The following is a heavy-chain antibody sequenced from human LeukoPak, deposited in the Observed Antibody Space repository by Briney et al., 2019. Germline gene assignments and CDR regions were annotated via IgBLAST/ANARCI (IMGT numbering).Heavy chain of an antibody. D-gene: IGHD1-7*01. CDR1: GFTFNNYA. CDR3: TQLPDHRGMAAFDI. V-gene: IGHV3-66*02. J-gene: IGHJ3*02. Sequence: TGGSLRLSCAASGFTFNNYAMSWVRQAPGKGLEWVSVIYSGGSTYYADSVKGRFTISRDNSKNTLYLQMNSLRAEDTAVYYCTQLPDHRGMAAFDIWGQGTMVTVSS. CDR2: IYSGGST.